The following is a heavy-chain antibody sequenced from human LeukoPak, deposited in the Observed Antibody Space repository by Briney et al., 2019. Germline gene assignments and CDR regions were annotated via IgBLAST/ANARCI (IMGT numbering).Heavy chain of an antibody. CDR1: GFSFSNYG. Sequence: GSLRLSCAASGFSFSNYGINWVRQPPGKGLEWIGNIFYSGSTYYSPSLKSRVSISLDTSRNQFSLKLNSVTAADTAVYYCAKSNGYGLVDIWGQGTMVTVSS. CDR3: AKSNGYGLVDI. J-gene: IGHJ3*02. D-gene: IGHD3-10*01. CDR2: IFYSGST. V-gene: IGHV4-59*12.